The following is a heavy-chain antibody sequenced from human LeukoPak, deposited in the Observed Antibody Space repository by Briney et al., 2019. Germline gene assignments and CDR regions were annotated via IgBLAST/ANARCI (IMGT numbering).Heavy chain of an antibody. CDR1: GYTFTSYD. CDR3: ARGLGYCSGGSCYNWFDP. CDR2: MNPNSGNT. D-gene: IGHD2-15*01. Sequence: ASVTVSCKASGYTFTSYDINWVRQATGQGLEWMGWMNPNSGNTGYAQKFQGRVTMTRNTSISTAYMELSSLRSEDTAVYYCARGLGYCSGGSCYNWFDPWGQGTLVTVSS. J-gene: IGHJ5*02. V-gene: IGHV1-8*01.